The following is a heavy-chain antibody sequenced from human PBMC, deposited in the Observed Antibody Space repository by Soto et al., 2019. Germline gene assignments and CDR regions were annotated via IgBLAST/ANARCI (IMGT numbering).Heavy chain of an antibody. CDR1: GFIFGDYA. V-gene: IGHV3-43*02. Sequence: GGSLRLSCAASGFIFGDYAMHWVRQAPGKGPEWVSLISGGGGSTNYADPVRGRFTISRDNSKNSLYLQMNSLRAEDTALYYCAKANRGYNSPIDDWGQGTPVTVSS. CDR3: AKANRGYNSPIDD. J-gene: IGHJ4*02. D-gene: IGHD1-1*01. CDR2: ISGGGGST.